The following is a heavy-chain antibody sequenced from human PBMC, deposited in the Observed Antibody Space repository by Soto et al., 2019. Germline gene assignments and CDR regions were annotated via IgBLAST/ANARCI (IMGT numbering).Heavy chain of an antibody. J-gene: IGHJ6*03. D-gene: IGHD2-15*01. CDR1: GGSFSGYY. Sequence: PSETLSLTCAVYGGSFSGYYWSWIRQPPGKGLEWIGEINHSGSTNYNPSLKSRVIISVDTAKNQFSLKLISVAAADTAVYYCATVVVVAATRWSYYSYYMDVWGKGTTVTVSS. V-gene: IGHV4-34*01. CDR2: INHSGST. CDR3: ATVVVVAATRWSYYSYYMDV.